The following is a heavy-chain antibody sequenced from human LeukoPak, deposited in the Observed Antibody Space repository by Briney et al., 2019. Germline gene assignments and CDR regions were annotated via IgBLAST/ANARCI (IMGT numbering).Heavy chain of an antibody. Sequence: GGSLRLSCAASGFTFSSYAMSWVRQAPGKGLEWVSAISGSGGSTYYADSVKGRFTISRDNSKNTLYLQMNSLRAEDTAVDYCAKGTLKYSSSCFDYWGQGTLVTVSS. CDR1: GFTFSSYA. CDR3: AKGTLKYSSSCFDY. CDR2: ISGSGGST. V-gene: IGHV3-23*01. D-gene: IGHD6-13*01. J-gene: IGHJ4*02.